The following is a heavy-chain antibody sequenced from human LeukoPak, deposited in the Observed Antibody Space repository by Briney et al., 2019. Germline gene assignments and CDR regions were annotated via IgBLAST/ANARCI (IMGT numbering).Heavy chain of an antibody. CDR2: ISHDGSNY. V-gene: IGHV3-30*18. J-gene: IGHJ6*02. Sequence: GGSLSLSCAASGFSFINYGMHWVRQAPGKGLEWVASISHDGSNYYYADSVKGRFTISRDNSRNTLYLQMNSLKVEDTAVFYCTKAAAGSGDYGMDVWGQGTTVTV. CDR1: GFSFINYG. CDR3: TKAAAGSGDYGMDV. D-gene: IGHD3-10*01.